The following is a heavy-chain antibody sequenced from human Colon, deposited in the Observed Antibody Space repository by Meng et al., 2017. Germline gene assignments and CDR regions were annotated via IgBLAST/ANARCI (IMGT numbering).Heavy chain of an antibody. D-gene: IGHD3-16*02. CDR1: GYTFSSSG. Sequence: VQLVQSGAEVKNPGASVKVSCKASGYTFSSSGITWVRQAPGQGLEWIGWISTYNGNTKYAQNFQGRVTMTTDTSTTTAYMELRSLRSDDTAVYYCATGPEIVSTLDFWGQGTLVTVSS. CDR2: ISTYNGNT. CDR3: ATGPEIVSTLDF. J-gene: IGHJ4*02. V-gene: IGHV1-18*01.